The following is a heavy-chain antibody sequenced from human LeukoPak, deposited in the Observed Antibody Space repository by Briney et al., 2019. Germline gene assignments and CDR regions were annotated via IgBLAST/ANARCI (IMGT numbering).Heavy chain of an antibody. CDR2: IRYDGSNK. CDR1: GFTFSSYG. Sequence: GGSLRLSCAASGFTFSSYGMHWVRQAPGKGLEWVAFIRYDGSNKYYADSVKGRFTISRDNSKNTLYLQMNSLRAEDTAVYYCAKDRGPTMVRGVIFYFDYWGQGTLVTVSS. J-gene: IGHJ4*02. V-gene: IGHV3-30*02. D-gene: IGHD3-10*01. CDR3: AKDRGPTMVRGVIFYFDY.